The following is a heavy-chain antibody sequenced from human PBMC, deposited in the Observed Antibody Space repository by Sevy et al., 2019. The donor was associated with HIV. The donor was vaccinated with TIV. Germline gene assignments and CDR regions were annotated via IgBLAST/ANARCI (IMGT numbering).Heavy chain of an antibody. V-gene: IGHV5-51*01. CDR3: ARLRANPYYHSSSHPFDY. Sequence: EESLKISCKGSGYSFTSNWIGWVRQMPGKGLEWMGVIWPGDSDTKYSPSFEGQVTISADRSIDTAFLQWSSLSDSDTAMYYCARLRANPYYHSSSHPFDYWGQGTLVTVSS. CDR1: GYSFTSNW. CDR2: IWPGDSDT. J-gene: IGHJ4*02. D-gene: IGHD3-22*01.